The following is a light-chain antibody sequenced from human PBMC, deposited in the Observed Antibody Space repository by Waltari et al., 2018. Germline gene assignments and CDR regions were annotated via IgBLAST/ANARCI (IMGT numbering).Light chain of an antibody. J-gene: IGLJ2*01. CDR3: SSYTASRALEVL. CDR1: NSDVGDFDF. Sequence: QSALTQPASVSGSPGQSITISCTGTNSDVGDFDFVSWYQQHPGEAPKLLIYGGSNRPSGVSHRFSGSKSGNTASLTISGLQAEDEADYYCSSYTASRALEVLFGGGTKLTVL. CDR2: GGS. V-gene: IGLV2-14*01.